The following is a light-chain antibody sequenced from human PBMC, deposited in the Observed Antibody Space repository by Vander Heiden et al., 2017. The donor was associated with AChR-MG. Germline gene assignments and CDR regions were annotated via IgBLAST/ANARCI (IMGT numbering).Light chain of an antibody. CDR2: GAS. Sequence: EIVLTQSPGTLSLSPGERATLSCRASQSVADTYLAWYQQKVGQAPRLLIYGASRRATGIPDRFSGSRSGTDFTLTISRLEPEDFPVYYCQQYGSSPLYTFGQGTKLEIK. CDR3: QQYGSSPLYT. V-gene: IGKV3-20*01. CDR1: QSVADTY. J-gene: IGKJ2*01.